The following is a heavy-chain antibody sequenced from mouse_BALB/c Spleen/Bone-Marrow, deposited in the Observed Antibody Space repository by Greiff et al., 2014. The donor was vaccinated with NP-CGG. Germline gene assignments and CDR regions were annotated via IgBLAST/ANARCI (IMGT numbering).Heavy chain of an antibody. D-gene: IGHD4-1*01. V-gene: IGHV1S127*01. CDR2: LDPSDSYT. Sequence: QVHVKQSGAELVKPGASVKMSCKASGYTFASYWMHWVKQRPGQGLEWIGVLDPSDSYTTYNQKFKGKATLTVDTSSNTAYTQLSSLTSEDSAVYYCTRGANPYYYTMDYWGQGTSVTVSS. J-gene: IGHJ4*01. CDR3: TRGANPYYYTMDY. CDR1: GYTFASYW.